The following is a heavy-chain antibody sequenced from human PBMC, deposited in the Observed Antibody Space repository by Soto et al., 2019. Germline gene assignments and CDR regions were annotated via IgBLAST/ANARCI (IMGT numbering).Heavy chain of an antibody. CDR2: VSYAGSKK. CDR3: ARWVGGSMYDNSGKYES. J-gene: IGHJ5*02. Sequence: QVQLVESGGGVVQPGRSLRLTCAGSGFTFSSNGMHWVRQAPGKGLEWVALVSYAGSKKYYADSVKGRFTISRDNCENTLYLQMNSLRAEDTAVYYCARWVGGSMYDNSGKYESWGQGTLVTVSS. D-gene: IGHD3-22*01. V-gene: IGHV3-30*03. CDR1: GFTFSSNG.